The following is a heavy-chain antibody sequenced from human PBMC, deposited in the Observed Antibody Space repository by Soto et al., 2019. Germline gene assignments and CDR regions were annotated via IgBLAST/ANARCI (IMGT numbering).Heavy chain of an antibody. Sequence: RCLKLSSAASGFTVGVFAVSWVRQAPGKGLEWVAVISVSDVFIYYSDSVRVRLYISRDASEHIIYLQMNSLRVDDTALYSWTRETSAGTTGLDSWGQGTLVTVSS. CDR1: GFTVGVFA. CDR2: ISVSDVFI. CDR3: TRETSAGTTGLDS. V-gene: IGHV3-23*01. J-gene: IGHJ4*02. D-gene: IGHD1-1*01.